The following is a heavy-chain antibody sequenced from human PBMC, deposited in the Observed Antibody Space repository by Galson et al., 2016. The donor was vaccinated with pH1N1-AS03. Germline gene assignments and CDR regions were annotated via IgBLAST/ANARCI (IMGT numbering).Heavy chain of an antibody. CDR2: IYPDDSDA. CDR3: AKRYGYYFDY. J-gene: IGHJ4*02. D-gene: IGHD2-15*01. CDR1: GSILTRFW. Sequence: QSGAEVTKPGDSLTISCQASGSILTRFWIGWVRQMPGKGLEWMGIIYPDDSDARYSPSFQGQVTISADKSITTAYLQWTSLKASDTASYYCAKRYGYYFDYWGQGTPVTVSS. V-gene: IGHV5-51*01.